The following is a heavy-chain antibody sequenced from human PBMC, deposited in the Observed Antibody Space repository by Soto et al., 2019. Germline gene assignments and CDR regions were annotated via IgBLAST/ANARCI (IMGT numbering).Heavy chain of an antibody. CDR2: LYYSGST. V-gene: IGHV4-59*11. D-gene: IGHD5-18*01. Sequence: SETLSLTCSVSSGSITSHYWSWVRQPPGKGLEWIGYLYYSGSTSYNPSLKSRVTMSMDTSKIQFSLKLSSVTAADTAVYFCARGSRDTALVLPRFDFWGQGTLVTVSS. J-gene: IGHJ4*02. CDR1: SGSITSHY. CDR3: ARGSRDTALVLPRFDF.